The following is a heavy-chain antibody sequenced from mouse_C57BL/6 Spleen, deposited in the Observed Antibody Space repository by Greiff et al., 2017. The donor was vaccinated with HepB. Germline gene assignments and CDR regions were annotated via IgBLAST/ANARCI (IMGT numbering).Heavy chain of an antibody. V-gene: IGHV1-47*01. D-gene: IGHD1-2*01. CDR2: FHPYNDDT. Sequence: VQLQQSGAELVKPGASVKMSCKASGYTFTTYPIEWMKQNHGKSLEWIGNFHPYNDDTKYNEKFKGKATFTVEKSSSTVYLELSRLTSDDSAVYYCARGHYHYYAMDYWGQGTSVTVSS. CDR1: GYTFTTYP. CDR3: ARGHYHYYAMDY. J-gene: IGHJ4*01.